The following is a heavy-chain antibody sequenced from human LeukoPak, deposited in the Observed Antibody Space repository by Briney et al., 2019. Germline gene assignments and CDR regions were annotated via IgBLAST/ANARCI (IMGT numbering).Heavy chain of an antibody. CDR3: AKYSAIASYYYYYYGMDV. CDR2: ISGSGGST. Sequence: SGGSLRLSCAASGFTFSSYAMSWVRQAPGKGLEWVSAISGSGGSTYYADSVKGRFTISRDNSKNTLYLQMNSLRAEDTAVYYCAKYSAIASYYYYYYGMDVWGQGTTVTVSS. V-gene: IGHV3-23*01. CDR1: GFTFSSYA. J-gene: IGHJ6*02. D-gene: IGHD2-2*01.